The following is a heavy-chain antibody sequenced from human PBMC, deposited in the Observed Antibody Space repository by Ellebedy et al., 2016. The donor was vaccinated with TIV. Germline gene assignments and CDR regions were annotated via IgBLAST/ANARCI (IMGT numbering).Heavy chain of an antibody. CDR2: IYYSGST. J-gene: IGHJ6*02. CDR1: GGSISSSSYY. V-gene: IGHV4-39*07. Sequence: SETLSLTXTVSGGSISSSSYYWGWIRQPPGKGLEWIGSIYYSGSTYYNPSLKSRVTISVDTSKNQFSLKLSSVTAADTAVYYCARYGFGDYSYYYYGMDVWGQGTTVTVSS. D-gene: IGHD3-10*01. CDR3: ARYGFGDYSYYYYGMDV.